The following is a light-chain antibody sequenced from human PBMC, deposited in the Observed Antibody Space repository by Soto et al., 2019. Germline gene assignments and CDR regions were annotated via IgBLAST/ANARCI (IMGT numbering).Light chain of an antibody. V-gene: IGKV3-20*01. CDR3: QQYGSSGT. J-gene: IGKJ1*01. Sequence: IVFTQSPGTLSLSPGERATLSCRASQSVSNNYLAWYQQKPGQAPRLLNYGASNRATGIPDRFSGSGSGTDFTLTISRLEPEDFAVYYCQQYGSSGTFGQGTKVDIK. CDR2: GAS. CDR1: QSVSNNY.